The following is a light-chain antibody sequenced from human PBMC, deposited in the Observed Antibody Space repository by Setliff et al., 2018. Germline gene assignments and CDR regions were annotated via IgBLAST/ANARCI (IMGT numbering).Light chain of an antibody. CDR2: GVS. V-gene: IGLV2-14*03. CDR3: SSYTTDSTLV. J-gene: IGLJ3*02. Sequence: SVLAQPASVSGSPGQSITISCTGTGSDVGGYTYVSWYQQHPGKAPKLLIFGVSNRPSGVSNRFSASKSGNTASLAISGLQAEDEADYYCSSYTTDSTLVFGGGTQLTVL. CDR1: GSDVGGYTY.